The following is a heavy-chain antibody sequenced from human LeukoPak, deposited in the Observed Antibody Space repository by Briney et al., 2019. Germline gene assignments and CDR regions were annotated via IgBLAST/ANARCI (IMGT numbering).Heavy chain of an antibody. V-gene: IGHV4-34*01. CDR3: ARAPYDFWSGYYFDP. Sequence: SSETLSLTCAVYGGSFSGYYWSWIRQPPGKGLEWIGEINHSGSTNYNPSLKSRVTISVDTSKNQFSLKLSSVTAADTAVYYCARAPYDFWSGYYFDPWGQGTLVTVSS. CDR2: INHSGST. D-gene: IGHD3-3*01. J-gene: IGHJ5*02. CDR1: GGSFSGYY.